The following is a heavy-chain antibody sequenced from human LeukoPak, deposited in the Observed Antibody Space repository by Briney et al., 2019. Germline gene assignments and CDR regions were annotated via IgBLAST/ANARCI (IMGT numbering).Heavy chain of an antibody. CDR3: ATRGGRAEDYFDY. D-gene: IGHD3-10*01. V-gene: IGHV1-2*02. J-gene: IGHJ4*02. CDR1: GYSFTDYY. CDR2: INPNSGGP. Sequence: ASVKVSCKASGYSFTDYYMHWVRQAPGQGLEWMGWINPNSGGPNYAQKFQGRVTMTRDTSISTAYMELSRLRSDDTAMYYCATRGGRAEDYFDYWGQGTLVTVSS.